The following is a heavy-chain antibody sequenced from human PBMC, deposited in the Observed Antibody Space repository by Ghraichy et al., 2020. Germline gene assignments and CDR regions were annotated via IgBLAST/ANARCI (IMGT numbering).Heavy chain of an antibody. J-gene: IGHJ4*02. Sequence: GGSLRLSCAASGFTFNNYWMHWVRQAPGKGLVWVSRINGGGTSVNYADSVKGRFTISRDNAKNTLYLQMNSLRAEDTAVYYCAKVSGYNGFDSWGLGTPVIVSS. CDR2: INGGGTSV. CDR1: GFTFNNYW. V-gene: IGHV3-74*01. CDR3: AKVSGYNGFDS. D-gene: IGHD5-24*01.